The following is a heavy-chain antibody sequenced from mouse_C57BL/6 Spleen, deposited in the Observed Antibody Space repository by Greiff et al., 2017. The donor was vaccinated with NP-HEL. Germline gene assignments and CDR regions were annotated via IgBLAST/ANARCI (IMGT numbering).Heavy chain of an antibody. CDR1: GYTFTSYW. V-gene: IGHV1-69*01. J-gene: IGHJ3*01. CDR2: IDPSDSYT. Sequence: VQLQQPGAELVMPGASVKLSCKASGYTFTSYWMHWVKQRPGQGLEWIGEIDPSDSYTNYNQQVKGKSTLTVDKSSSTAYMQRSSLTSEDSAVYYCARGDYSNYWFAYWGKGTLVTVAA. CDR3: ARGDYSNYWFAY. D-gene: IGHD2-5*01.